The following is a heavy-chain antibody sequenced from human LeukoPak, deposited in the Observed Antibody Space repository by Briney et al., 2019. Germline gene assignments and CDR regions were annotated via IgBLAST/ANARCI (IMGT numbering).Heavy chain of an antibody. D-gene: IGHD2-15*01. J-gene: IGHJ6*02. CDR2: MNPNSGNT. V-gene: IGHV1-8*01. Sequence: ASVKVSCKASGYTFTSYDINWVRQATGQGLEWMGWMNPNSGNTGYAQKFQGRVTMTRNTSISTAYMELSSLRSEDTAVYYCARGPVVVVPYGVDVWGQGTTVTVSS. CDR3: ARGPVVVVPYGVDV. CDR1: GYTFTSYD.